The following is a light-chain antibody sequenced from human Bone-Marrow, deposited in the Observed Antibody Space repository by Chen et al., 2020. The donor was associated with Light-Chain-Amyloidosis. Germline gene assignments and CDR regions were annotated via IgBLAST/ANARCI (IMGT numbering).Light chain of an antibody. CDR2: EGT. CDR3: CSFAGNDEWV. CDR1: SGDLGGYDF. J-gene: IGLJ3*02. V-gene: IGLV2-8*01. Sequence: QSALTQPPSASGSLGQSVTISCAGTSGDLGGYDFVSWYQQHPGKAPKLMIHEGTKRPSAVPSRFSGSKSGDAASLTVSGLQAEDEADYYCCSFAGNDEWVFGGGNKLTVL.